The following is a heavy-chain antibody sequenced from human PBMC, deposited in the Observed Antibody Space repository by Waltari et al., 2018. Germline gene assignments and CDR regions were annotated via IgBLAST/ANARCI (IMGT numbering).Heavy chain of an antibody. CDR3: ARGKIAAAGTWYFDL. CDR2: INHSGST. J-gene: IGHJ2*01. CDR1: GGSFSGYY. V-gene: IGHV4-34*01. D-gene: IGHD6-13*01. Sequence: QVQLQQWGAGLLKPSETLSLTCAVYGGSFSGYYWSWIRKPPGKGLEWIGEINHSGSTNYNPSLKSRVTISVDTSKNQFSLKLSSVTAADTAVYYCARGKIAAAGTWYFDLWGRGTLVTVSS.